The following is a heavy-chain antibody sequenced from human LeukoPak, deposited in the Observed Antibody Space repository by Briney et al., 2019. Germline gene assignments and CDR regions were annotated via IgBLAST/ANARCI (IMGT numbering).Heavy chain of an antibody. J-gene: IGHJ6*03. CDR1: GFTFSSYE. CDR2: ISSSGSTI. D-gene: IGHD6-13*01. CDR3: TRGLAAVYYYYYYMDV. V-gene: IGHV3-48*03. Sequence: PGGSLRLSCAASGFTFSSYEMNWVRQAPGKGLEWVSYISSSGSTIYYADSVKGRFTISRDNAKNSLYLQMNSLRAEDTAVYYCTRGLAAVYYYYYYMDVWGKGTTVTVSS.